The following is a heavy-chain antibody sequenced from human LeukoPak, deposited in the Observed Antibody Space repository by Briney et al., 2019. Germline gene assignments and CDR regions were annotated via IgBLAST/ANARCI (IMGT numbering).Heavy chain of an antibody. D-gene: IGHD5-18*01. V-gene: IGHV4-61*02. Sequence: SQTLSLTCTVSGDSISSGSYYWSWIRQPAGKGLECIGRIYKSGSTNYNPSLKSRVTISVDTAKNQFSLKLRSVTAADTAVYYCARTTEGGYSYGYFYYYYMDVWGKGTTVTISS. J-gene: IGHJ6*03. CDR1: GDSISSGSYY. CDR3: ARTTEGGYSYGYFYYYYMDV. CDR2: IYKSGST.